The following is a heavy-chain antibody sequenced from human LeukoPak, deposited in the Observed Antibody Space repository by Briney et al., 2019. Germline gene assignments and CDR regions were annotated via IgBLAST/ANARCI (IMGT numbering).Heavy chain of an antibody. D-gene: IGHD2-2*01. CDR3: ATDCSGNRCYSL. Sequence: PGGSLRLSCAVSGFSFNEYAMNRVRQAPGKGLEWISFISGDGRSTYYADSVKGRFTVSRDNSRNSLYLQMNSLRLGDTALYYCATDCSGNRCYSLWGPGTLVTVSS. J-gene: IGHJ4*02. CDR1: GFSFNEYA. V-gene: IGHV3-43*02. CDR2: ISGDGRST.